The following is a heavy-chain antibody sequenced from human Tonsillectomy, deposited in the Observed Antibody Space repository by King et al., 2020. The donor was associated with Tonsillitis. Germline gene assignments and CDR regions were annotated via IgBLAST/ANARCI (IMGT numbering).Heavy chain of an antibody. Sequence: EVQLVESGGGLVQPGGSLRLSCAASGFTFSSYAISWVRQAPGKGLEWVSVISGSGGSTYYADSVKGRFTISRDNSKNTLYLQMNSLRAEDTAVYFCAKDSGYSYGMTDYWGQGTLVTVSS. J-gene: IGHJ4*02. CDR3: AKDSGYSYGMTDY. V-gene: IGHV3-23*04. D-gene: IGHD5-18*01. CDR1: GFTFSSYA. CDR2: ISGSGGST.